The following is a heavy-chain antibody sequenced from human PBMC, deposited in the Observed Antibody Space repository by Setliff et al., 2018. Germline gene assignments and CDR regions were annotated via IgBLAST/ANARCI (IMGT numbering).Heavy chain of an antibody. CDR2: IIPIFGTS. J-gene: IGHJ4*02. CDR1: GDTFSTYG. D-gene: IGHD6-13*01. V-gene: IGHV1-69*13. CDR3: ARGRIAAALYYFDY. Sequence: SVKVSCKASGDTFSTYGITWVRQAPGQGLEWMGGIIPIFGTSNYAQKFQGRVTITADESTSTAYMELSSLRSEDTAVYYCARGRIAAALYYFDYWGQGTLVTVSS.